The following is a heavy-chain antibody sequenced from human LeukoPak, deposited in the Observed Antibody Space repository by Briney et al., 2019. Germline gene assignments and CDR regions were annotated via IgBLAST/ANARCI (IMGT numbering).Heavy chain of an antibody. J-gene: IGHJ3*02. CDR2: IKSKSDGGTT. Sequence: GGSLRLSCVASGFTFSNAWMNWVRQAPGKGREWVGRIKSKSDGGTTDYAAPVKGKFTISRDDSKNTLYLQMNSLRAEDTAVYYCARDYYDSSGQLHAGALAFDIWGQGTMVTVSS. D-gene: IGHD3-22*01. CDR1: GFTFSNAW. V-gene: IGHV3-15*01. CDR3: ARDYYDSSGQLHAGALAFDI.